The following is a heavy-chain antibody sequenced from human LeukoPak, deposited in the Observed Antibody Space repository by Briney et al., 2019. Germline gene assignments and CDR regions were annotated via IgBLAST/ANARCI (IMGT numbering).Heavy chain of an antibody. CDR1: GYTLTELS. J-gene: IGHJ4*02. D-gene: IGHD3-10*01. Sequence: ASVKVSCKVSGYTLTELSMHWVRQAPGKGLEWMGGFDPEDGETIYAQKFQGRVTMTRDMSTSTVYMELSSLRSEDTAVYYCARVGSGIKYYYGSGSYGRGLLFDYWGQGTLVTVSS. CDR2: FDPEDGET. V-gene: IGHV1-24*01. CDR3: ARVGSGIKYYYGSGSYGRGLLFDY.